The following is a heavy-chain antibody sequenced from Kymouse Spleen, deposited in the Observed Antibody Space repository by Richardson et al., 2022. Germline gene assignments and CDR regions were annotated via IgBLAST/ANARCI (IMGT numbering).Heavy chain of an antibody. CDR1: GFTFDDYA. Sequence: EVQLVESGGGLVQPGRSLRLSCAASGFTFDDYAMHWVRQAPGKGLEWVSGISWNSGSIGYADSVKGRFTISRDNAKNSLYLQMNSLRAEDTALYYCAKEDNWNSNFDYWGQGTLVTVSS. J-gene: IGHJ4*02. D-gene: IGHD1-7*01. CDR2: ISWNSGSI. V-gene: IGHV3-9*01. CDR3: AKEDNWNSNFDY.